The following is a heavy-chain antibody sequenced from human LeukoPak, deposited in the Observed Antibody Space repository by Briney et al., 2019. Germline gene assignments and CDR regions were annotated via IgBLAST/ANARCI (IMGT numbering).Heavy chain of an antibody. D-gene: IGHD4-23*01. Sequence: TLSLTCTASGGSISSGGYYWSWIRQHPGKGLEWIGYIYYSGSTYYNPSLKSRVTISVDTSKNQFSLKLSSVTAADTAVYYCARVETTVVTPGSKTYYFDYWGQGTLVTVSS. CDR3: ARVETTVVTPGSKTYYFDY. CDR1: GGSISSGGYY. V-gene: IGHV4-31*03. J-gene: IGHJ4*02. CDR2: IYYSGST.